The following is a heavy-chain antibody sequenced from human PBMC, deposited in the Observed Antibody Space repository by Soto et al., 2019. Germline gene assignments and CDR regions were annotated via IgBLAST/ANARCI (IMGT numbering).Heavy chain of an antibody. D-gene: IGHD5-18*01. J-gene: IGHJ4*02. CDR1: GFTFSSYA. CDR2: ISASGSST. Sequence: GGSLRLSCAASGFTFSSYAMSWVRQAPGKGLEWVSARLEWVSAISASGSSTYYADSVKGRFTISRDNSKDTLYVQMNSLRAEDTAVYYCARDADTAMATGYWGQGTLVTAPQ. V-gene: IGHV3-23*01. CDR3: ARDADTAMATGY.